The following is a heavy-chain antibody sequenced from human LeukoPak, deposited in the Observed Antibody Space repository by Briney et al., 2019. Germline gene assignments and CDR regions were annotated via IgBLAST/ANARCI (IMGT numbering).Heavy chain of an antibody. D-gene: IGHD3-22*01. J-gene: IGHJ5*02. Sequence: SGPTLVEPTQTLTLTCTFSGFSLSTSGVGVGWIRQPPGKALEWLALIYWDDDKRYSPSLKSRLTITKDTSKNQVVLTMTNMDPVDTATYYCAHRPPDPLDYYDSSGYHHWGQGTLVTVSS. CDR2: IYWDDDK. CDR3: AHRPPDPLDYYDSSGYHH. V-gene: IGHV2-5*02. CDR1: GFSLSTSGVG.